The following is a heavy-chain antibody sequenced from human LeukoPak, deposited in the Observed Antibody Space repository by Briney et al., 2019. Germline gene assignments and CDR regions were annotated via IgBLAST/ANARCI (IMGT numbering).Heavy chain of an antibody. Sequence: SGGSLRLSCAASGFTFSTHSMYWVRQAPGKGLEWVSSISFTSSFVYYADSVKGRFTISRDNSKNTLYLQMNSLRAEDTAVYYCARGRDGYFDYWGQGTLVTVSS. CDR3: ARGRDGYFDY. CDR2: ISFTSSFV. CDR1: GFTFSTHS. J-gene: IGHJ4*02. D-gene: IGHD5-24*01. V-gene: IGHV3-21*01.